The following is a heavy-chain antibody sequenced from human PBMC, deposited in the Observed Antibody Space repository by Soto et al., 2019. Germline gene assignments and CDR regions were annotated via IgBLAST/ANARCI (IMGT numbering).Heavy chain of an antibody. Sequence: PGGSLRLSCAASGLTFSIYSMNWVRQAPGKGLEWVSYINNSSSRIYYADSVKGRFTISRDNAKNSVYLQMNSLRDEDTAVYYCASDSSAFDHWGQGALVTVSS. CDR3: ASDSSAFDH. CDR1: GLTFSIYS. CDR2: INNSSSRI. D-gene: IGHD3-10*01. V-gene: IGHV3-48*02. J-gene: IGHJ4*02.